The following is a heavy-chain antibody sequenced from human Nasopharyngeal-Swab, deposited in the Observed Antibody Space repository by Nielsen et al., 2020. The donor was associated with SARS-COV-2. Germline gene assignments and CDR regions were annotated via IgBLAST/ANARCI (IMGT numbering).Heavy chain of an antibody. Sequence: WIRQPPGKGLEWVSVIYSGGSTYYADSVKGRFTISGDNAKNSLYLQMNSLRAEDTAVYYCARDSYPEEAYCGGDCYLNYYYYYGMDVWGQGTTVTVSS. CDR3: ARDSYPEEAYCGGDCYLNYYYYYGMDV. D-gene: IGHD2-21*01. CDR2: IYSGGST. J-gene: IGHJ6*02. V-gene: IGHV3-53*01.